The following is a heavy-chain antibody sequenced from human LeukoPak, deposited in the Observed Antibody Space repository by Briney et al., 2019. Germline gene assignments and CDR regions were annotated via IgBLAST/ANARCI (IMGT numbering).Heavy chain of an antibody. Sequence: PGGSLRLSCAASGFTFGDYEMHRVRQAPGTGLEWVCLIRAVGVTTRYTASVKGRFTISRDNSKDSLYLQINSLRTEDTALYYCARDNTGSYEYWGQGTLVTVSP. D-gene: IGHD1-26*01. J-gene: IGHJ4*02. CDR3: ARDNTGSYEY. V-gene: IGHV3-43*02. CDR1: GFTFGDYE. CDR2: IRAVGVTT.